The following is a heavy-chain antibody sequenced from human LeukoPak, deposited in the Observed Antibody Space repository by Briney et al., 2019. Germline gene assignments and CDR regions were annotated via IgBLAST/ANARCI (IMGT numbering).Heavy chain of an antibody. CDR2: IYDSGST. V-gene: IGHV4-31*03. CDR1: GGSISSGGYY. Sequence: PSQTLSLTCTVSGGSISSGGYYWSWIRQHPGKALEWIGYIYDSGSTYCNPSLKSRLTISIDTSKNHFSLKLSSVTAADTAVYYCAGDSSGGDLIFDYWGQGTLVTVSS. J-gene: IGHJ4*02. CDR3: AGDSSGGDLIFDY. D-gene: IGHD2-21*02.